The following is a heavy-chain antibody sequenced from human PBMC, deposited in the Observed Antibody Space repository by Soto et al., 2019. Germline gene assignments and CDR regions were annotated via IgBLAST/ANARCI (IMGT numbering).Heavy chain of an antibody. J-gene: IGHJ4*02. CDR1: GFTYESYA. CDR2: IHSGGTVA. V-gene: IGHV3-23*03. CDR3: AISTGGFGGLFVVPSDY. D-gene: IGHD3-16*02. Sequence: GGSLRLSCAASGFTYESYAMSWVRQAPGKGLEWVSGIHSGGTVADYADSVKGRFAISRDNSKNTRSLEMNSLRADDTGLYYCAISTGGFGGLFVVPSDYWGQGTLVTVSS.